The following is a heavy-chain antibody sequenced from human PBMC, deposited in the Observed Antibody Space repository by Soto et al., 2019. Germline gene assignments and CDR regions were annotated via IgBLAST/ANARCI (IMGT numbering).Heavy chain of an antibody. V-gene: IGHV3-23*01. CDR1: GFTFSSYA. CDR3: AKDPQYDFWSGYYNFAMDV. J-gene: IGHJ6*02. CDR2: IGGSGEST. Sequence: GSLRLSCSASGFTFSSYAMNWVRQAPGKGLEWVSGIGGSGESTYYPDSVKGRFTISRDNSKNTLYLEMNSLRVEDTAVYYCAKDPQYDFWSGYYNFAMDVWGQGTTVTVSS. D-gene: IGHD3-3*01.